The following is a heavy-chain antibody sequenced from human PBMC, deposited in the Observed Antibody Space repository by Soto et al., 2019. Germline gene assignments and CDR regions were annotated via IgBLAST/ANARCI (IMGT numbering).Heavy chain of an antibody. CDR1: GFTFSSYG. V-gene: IGHV3-30*18. Sequence: ESGGGVVQPGRSLRLSCAASGFTFSSYGMHWVRQAPGKGLEWVAVISYDGSNKYYADSVKGRFTISRDNSKNTLYLQMNSLRAEDTAVYYCAKDLGDGYNYFDYWGQGTLVTVSS. J-gene: IGHJ4*02. CDR2: ISYDGSNK. CDR3: AKDLGDGYNYFDY. D-gene: IGHD5-12*01.